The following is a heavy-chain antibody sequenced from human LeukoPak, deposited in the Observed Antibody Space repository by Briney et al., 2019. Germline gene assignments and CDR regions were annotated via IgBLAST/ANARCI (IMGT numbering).Heavy chain of an antibody. CDR3: AKEAYGSGSYYTFDY. CDR2: ISYDGSTK. D-gene: IGHD3-10*01. V-gene: IGHV3-30*18. Sequence: PGRSLRLSCAASGFTFSSYGMHWVRQAPGKGLEWVAVISYDGSTKYYADSVKGRFTISRDNSKNTLYLQMNGLRAEDTAVYYCAKEAYGSGSYYTFDYWGQGTLVTVSS. CDR1: GFTFSSYG. J-gene: IGHJ4*02.